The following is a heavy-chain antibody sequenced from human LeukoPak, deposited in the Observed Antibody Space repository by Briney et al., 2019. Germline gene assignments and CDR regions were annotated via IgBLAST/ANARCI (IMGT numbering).Heavy chain of an antibody. J-gene: IGHJ3*02. V-gene: IGHV1-18*01. CDR2: ISAYYGNT. Sequence: ASVKLSCTASGYTFSSYGISCVRQSPGQGLEWMGWISAYYGNTNYAQKVQGRVTMTTDTSSSTAYMELRSLRSDDTAVYYCARDWYSSLDIWGQGTMVTVSS. CDR1: GYTFSSYG. CDR3: ARDWYSSLDI. D-gene: IGHD6-19*01.